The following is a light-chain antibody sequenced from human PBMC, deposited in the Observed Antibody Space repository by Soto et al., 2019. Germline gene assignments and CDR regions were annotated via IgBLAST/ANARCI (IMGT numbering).Light chain of an antibody. J-gene: IGKJ3*01. CDR3: QQYGRSLFT. V-gene: IGKV3-20*01. CDR1: QSVSSSY. CDR2: GAS. Sequence: EIVLTQSPGTLSLSPGERATLSCRASQSVSSSYLAWYQQQPGQAPRLLIYGASSRATGIPDRFSGSGSGKDFTLTISRMEPEDFAGYYCQQYGRSLFTFGPGTKVDIK.